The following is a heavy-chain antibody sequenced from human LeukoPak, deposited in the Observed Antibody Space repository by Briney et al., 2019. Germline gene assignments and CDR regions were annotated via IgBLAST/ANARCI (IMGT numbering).Heavy chain of an antibody. D-gene: IGHD5-18*01. V-gene: IGHV4-59*01. CDR2: IYYSGST. Sequence: SETLSLTCTVSGGSISSYYWSWIRQPPGKGLEWIGYIYYSGSTKYNPSLKSRITTSVDTSKNQFSLKLTSVTAVDTAVYYCARARDTAMGPFDYWGQGTLVTVSS. CDR3: ARARDTAMGPFDY. J-gene: IGHJ4*02. CDR1: GGSISSYY.